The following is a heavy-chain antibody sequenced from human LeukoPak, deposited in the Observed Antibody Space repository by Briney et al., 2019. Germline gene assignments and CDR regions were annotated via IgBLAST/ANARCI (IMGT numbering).Heavy chain of an antibody. V-gene: IGHV4-34*01. J-gene: IGHJ4*02. CDR1: GESFSGNF. CDR3: AGHHPRNTVDF. CDR2: IDNNGIT. D-gene: IGHD2/OR15-2a*01. Sequence: SETLSLTCAVSGESFSGNFWTWIRQSPGKGLEWIGEIDNNGITNYNPSLKSRVTMSVDTTRKWFSLRLTSESAADTGVYYCAGHHPRNTVDFWGQGTLVTVSS.